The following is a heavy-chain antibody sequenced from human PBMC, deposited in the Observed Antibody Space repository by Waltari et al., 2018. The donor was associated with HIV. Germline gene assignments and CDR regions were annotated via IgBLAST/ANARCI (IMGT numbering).Heavy chain of an antibody. CDR3: ARGGYGWLPDGY. V-gene: IGHV3-30-3*01. CDR2: ISYDGSNK. CDR1: GFTSSSSA. Sequence: QVQLVESGGGVVQPGCSLRLSGAAAGFTSSSSAIHWVRQAPGKGLEWVAVISYDGSNKYYADSVKGRFTISRDNSKNTLYLQMNSLRAEDTAVYYCARGGYGWLPDGYWGQGTLVTVSS. D-gene: IGHD5-18*01. J-gene: IGHJ4*02.